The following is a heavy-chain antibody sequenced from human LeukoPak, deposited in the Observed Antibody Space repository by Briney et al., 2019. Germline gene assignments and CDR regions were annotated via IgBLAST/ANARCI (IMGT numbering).Heavy chain of an antibody. J-gene: IGHJ4*02. CDR3: VRSVGSDWGHFDF. Sequence: GGSLRLSCAASGFNFDQYAMFWVRQAPGKGLEWGTGITWNSGTIAYADSVKGRFTISRDNAKSSLYLQVNSLRTEDTALYYCVRSVGSDWGHFDFRGQGTLVTVSS. CDR1: GFNFDQYA. CDR2: ITWNSGTI. D-gene: IGHD7-27*01. V-gene: IGHV3-9*01.